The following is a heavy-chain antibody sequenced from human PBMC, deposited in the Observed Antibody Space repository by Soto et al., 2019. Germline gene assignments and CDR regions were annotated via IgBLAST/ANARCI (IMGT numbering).Heavy chain of an antibody. CDR3: ARDRGSGRY. D-gene: IGHD2-8*02. V-gene: IGHV3-7*05. CDR1: GLTFSNYW. J-gene: IGHJ4*02. Sequence: EVQLVESGGNLVQPGGSLRLSCVTSGLTFSNYWLSWVRQAPGKGLEWVANINQAGNKKYYVDSVKGRFTISRDNAKNSLYLQMNSRKAEDTAVYYCARDRGSGRYWGQGTLVTVSS. CDR2: INQAGNKK.